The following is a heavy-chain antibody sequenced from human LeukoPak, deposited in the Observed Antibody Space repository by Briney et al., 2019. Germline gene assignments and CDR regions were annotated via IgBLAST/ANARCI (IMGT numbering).Heavy chain of an antibody. V-gene: IGHV1-69*05. Sequence: SVKVSCKASGGTFSSYAISWVRQAPGQGLEWMGGIIPIFGTANYAQKFQGRVTITTDESTSTAYMELSSLRSEDTAVYYRARVGGYYYGSGTHFDYWGQGTLVTVSS. D-gene: IGHD3-10*01. CDR1: GGTFSSYA. J-gene: IGHJ4*02. CDR3: ARVGGYYYGSGTHFDY. CDR2: IIPIFGTA.